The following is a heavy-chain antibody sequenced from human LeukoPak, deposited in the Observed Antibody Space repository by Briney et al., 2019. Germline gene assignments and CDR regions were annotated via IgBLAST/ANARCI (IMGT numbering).Heavy chain of an antibody. CDR3: ARVGDHFHWNLDR. J-gene: IGHJ2*01. CDR2: IYSGGTT. CDR1: GLPASTYY. V-gene: IGHV3-53*01. Sequence: QPGVSLSLPCAASGLPASTYYMHWVRQAPGRGLEWGSIIYSGGTTYYADSVKGRFNSSKDTSKNTVSLQMNSLRAEVTAVYFCARVGDHFHWNLDRWGRGTLVTVSS. D-gene: IGHD3-3*02.